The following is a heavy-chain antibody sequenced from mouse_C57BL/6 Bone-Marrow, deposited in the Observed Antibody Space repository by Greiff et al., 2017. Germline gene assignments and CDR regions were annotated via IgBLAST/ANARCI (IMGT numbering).Heavy chain of an antibody. CDR2: IYPRSGTT. CDR3: ARCDKNAY. V-gene: IGHV1-81*01. Sequence: QVQLQQSGAELARPGASVKLSCKASGYTFTSYGISWVKQRTGQGLEWIGDIYPRSGTTYYNEKFKGKATLTADKTSSTAYMQLRSLTSEDAAFYFCARCDKNAYWGQGTTLTVSS. CDR1: GYTFTSYG. J-gene: IGHJ2*01.